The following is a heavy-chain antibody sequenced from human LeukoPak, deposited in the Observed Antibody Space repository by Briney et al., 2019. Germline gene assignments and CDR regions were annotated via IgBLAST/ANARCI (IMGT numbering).Heavy chain of an antibody. D-gene: IGHD3-16*02. CDR3: ARVGENYVWGSYRYDAFDI. CDR2: ISPIFGTA. V-gene: IGHV1-69*13. CDR1: GGTFSSYA. Sequence: AASVKLSCKASGGTFSSYAISWVRQAPGQGLEWMGGISPIFGTANYAQKFQGRVTITADESTSPAYMELSSLRSEDTAVYYCARVGENYVWGSYRYDAFDIWGQGTMATVSS. J-gene: IGHJ3*02.